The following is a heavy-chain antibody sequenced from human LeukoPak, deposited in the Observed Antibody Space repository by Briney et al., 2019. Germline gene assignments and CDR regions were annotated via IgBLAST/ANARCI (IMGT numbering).Heavy chain of an antibody. Sequence: GGSLRLSCAASGFTFSDYAMSWVRQVPGKGLEWVSTLSGSGTTTFYANSVKGRFTISRDSSKNTLYLQMNSLRAADTAPYYCTKDYDTVGYYSSDYWGQGTLVTVSS. CDR3: TKDYDTVGYYSSDY. CDR1: GFTFSDYA. CDR2: LSGSGTTT. D-gene: IGHD3-22*01. V-gene: IGHV3-23*01. J-gene: IGHJ4*02.